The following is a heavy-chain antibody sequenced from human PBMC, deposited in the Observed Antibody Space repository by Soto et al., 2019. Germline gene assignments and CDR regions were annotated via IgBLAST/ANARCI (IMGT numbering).Heavy chain of an antibody. J-gene: IGHJ6*02. CDR2: ISTDNGNT. V-gene: IGHV1-18*01. D-gene: IGHD3-3*01. Sequence: QVQLVQSGAEVKKPGAPVKVSCKASGYTFTSSGISWVRQAPGQGLEWMGWISTDNGNTNYAKQLQGRVSMTTATSTSTAYMDLRSLRSDDTAVYYCARDQGITTFGVYSMYYYGMDVWGQGTTVTVSS. CDR3: ARDQGITTFGVYSMYYYGMDV. CDR1: GYTFTSSG.